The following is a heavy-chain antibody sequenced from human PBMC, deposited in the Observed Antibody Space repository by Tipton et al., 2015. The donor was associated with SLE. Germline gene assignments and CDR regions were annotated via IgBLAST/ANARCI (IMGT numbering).Heavy chain of an antibody. J-gene: IGHJ4*02. Sequence: SLRLSCVGYGFTVSNNYMSWVRQAPGKGLEWVSVIWYDGSNKYYADSVKGRFTISRDNSKNTLYLQMNSLRAEDTAVYYCARGVVVVPAAIDYWGQGSLVTVSS. V-gene: IGHV3-33*08. CDR2: IWYDGSNK. D-gene: IGHD2-2*01. CDR3: ARGVVVVPAAIDY. CDR1: GFTVSNNY.